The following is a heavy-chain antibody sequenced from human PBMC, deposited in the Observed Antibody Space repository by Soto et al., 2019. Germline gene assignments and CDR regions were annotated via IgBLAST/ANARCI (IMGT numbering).Heavy chain of an antibody. V-gene: IGHV4-59*08. CDR3: ASYGSGSYSFVY. J-gene: IGHJ4*02. Sequence: QVQLQESGPGLVKPSETLSLTCTVSGGSISGYYWSWIRQPPGKGLEWIGYVWHSGSTNYNPSLKSRVTISVDTSKNQFSLKLSSMTAEDRAVYSCASYGSGSYSFVYWGQGTLVTVSS. CDR1: GGSISGYY. D-gene: IGHD3-10*01. CDR2: VWHSGST.